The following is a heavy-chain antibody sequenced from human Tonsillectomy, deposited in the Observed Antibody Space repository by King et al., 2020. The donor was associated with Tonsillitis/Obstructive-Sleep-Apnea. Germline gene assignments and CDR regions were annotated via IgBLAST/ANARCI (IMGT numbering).Heavy chain of an antibody. CDR2: INHSGST. Sequence: VQLQQWGAGLLKPSETLSLTCAVYGGSFSDYYWTWIRQPPGKGLEWIGEINHSGSTNYNPSLKSLVAISVDTSKNQFSLKLSSVTAADTAVYYCAVHGLFVGSYYFDYWGQGTLVTVSS. V-gene: IGHV4-34*01. D-gene: IGHD3-22*01. J-gene: IGHJ4*02. CDR3: AVHGLFVGSYYFDY. CDR1: GGSFSDYY.